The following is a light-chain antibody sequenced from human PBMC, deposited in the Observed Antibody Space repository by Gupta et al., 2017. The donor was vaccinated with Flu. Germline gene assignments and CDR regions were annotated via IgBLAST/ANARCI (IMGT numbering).Light chain of an antibody. CDR2: AAS. CDR1: QSISSY. Sequence: DIQMTQSPSSLSAYVGDRVTITCRASQSISSYLNWYQQKPGKAPKLLIYAASSLQSGVPSRFSGSGSGTDFTLTISSLQPEDFATYYCQQSDSTPTFGGETRVEIK. CDR3: QQSDSTPT. J-gene: IGKJ4*01. V-gene: IGKV1-39*01.